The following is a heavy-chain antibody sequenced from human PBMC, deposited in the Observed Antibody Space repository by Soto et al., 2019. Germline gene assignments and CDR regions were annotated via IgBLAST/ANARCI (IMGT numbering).Heavy chain of an antibody. CDR1: GGSISNSSHY. V-gene: IGHV4-39*01. Sequence: PSETLSLTCSVSGGSISNSSHYWGWIRQPPGKGLEWIGNIFYSGSTYYNPSLKSRVTISVDTSKNQFSLKLSSVTAADTAVYYCSRRESYDILTGYYHFDYWGQGTLVTVSS. D-gene: IGHD3-9*01. CDR2: IFYSGST. J-gene: IGHJ4*02. CDR3: SRRESYDILTGYYHFDY.